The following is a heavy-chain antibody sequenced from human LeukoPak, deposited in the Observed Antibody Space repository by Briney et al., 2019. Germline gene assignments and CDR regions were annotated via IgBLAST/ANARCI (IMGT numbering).Heavy chain of an antibody. V-gene: IGHV3-20*04. CDR1: GLTLYVYG. Sequence: GGSVRLSCAASGLTLYVYGERGLRRAPGEGLEGVFGINWYGSSTGYADSVKGRFTISRDNAKNSLYLQMNSLRAEDTAVYYCARDKQQLVPYIDYWGQGTLVTVSS. CDR2: INWYGSST. J-gene: IGHJ4*02. CDR3: ARDKQQLVPYIDY. D-gene: IGHD6-13*01.